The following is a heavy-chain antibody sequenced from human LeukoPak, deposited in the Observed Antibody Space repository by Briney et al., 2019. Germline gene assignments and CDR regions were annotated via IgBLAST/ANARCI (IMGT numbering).Heavy chain of an antibody. D-gene: IGHD3-9*01. V-gene: IGHV4-39*01. Sequence: SETLSLTCTVSGGSISSSSYYWGWIRQPPGKGLEWIGSIYYSGSTYYNPSLKSRVTISVDTSKNQFSLKLSSVTAADTAVYYCARQSRKLRYFDWGPAYCMDVWGKGTTATISS. CDR2: IYYSGST. J-gene: IGHJ6*03. CDR1: GGSISSSSYY. CDR3: ARQSRKLRYFDWGPAYCMDV.